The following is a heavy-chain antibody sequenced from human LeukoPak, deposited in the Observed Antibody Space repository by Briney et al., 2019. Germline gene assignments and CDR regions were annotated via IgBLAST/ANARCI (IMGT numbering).Heavy chain of an antibody. V-gene: IGHV5-51*01. CDR1: GYSFTSDW. D-gene: IGHD3-10*01. CDR2: IYPGDSDT. CDR3: ARQGGLYGSGSYYTDY. J-gene: IGHJ4*02. Sequence: GESLKISCKGSGYSFTSDWIGWVRQMPGKGLEWMGIIYPGDSDTRYSPSFQGQVTISADKSISTAYLQWSSLKASDTAMYYCARQGGLYGSGSYYTDYWGQGTLVTVSS.